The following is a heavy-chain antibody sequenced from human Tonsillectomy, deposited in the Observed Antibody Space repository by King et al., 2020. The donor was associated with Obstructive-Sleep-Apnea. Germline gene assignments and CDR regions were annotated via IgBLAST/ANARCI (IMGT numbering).Heavy chain of an antibody. D-gene: IGHD2-15*01. CDR3: ARDYPHCSGGSCPPYYYYYYGMDV. J-gene: IGHJ6*02. CDR2: ISYDGSNK. V-gene: IGHV3-30-3*01. CDR1: GFTFSSYA. Sequence: VQLVESGGGVVQPGRSLRLSCAASGFTFSSYAMHWVRQAPGKGLEWVAVISYDGSNKYYADSVKGRFTISRDNSKNTLYLQMNSLRAEDTAVYYCARDYPHCSGGSCPPYYYYYYGMDVRGQGTTVTVSS.